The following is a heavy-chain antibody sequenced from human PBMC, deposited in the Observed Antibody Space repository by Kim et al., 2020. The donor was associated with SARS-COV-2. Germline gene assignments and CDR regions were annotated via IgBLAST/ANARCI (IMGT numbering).Heavy chain of an antibody. V-gene: IGHV3-48*02. CDR2: ISSSGSTL. CDR1: GFSFSSYS. CDR3: ARGSRYCSSTSCYDFDC. Sequence: GGSLRLSCAASGFSFSSYSMNWVRQAPGKGLEWVSYISSSGSTLYYADSVKGRFTISRDNAKNSLYLQMNSLRDEDTAVYYCARGSRYCSSTSCYDFDCWGQGTLVTVSS. J-gene: IGHJ4*02. D-gene: IGHD2-2*01.